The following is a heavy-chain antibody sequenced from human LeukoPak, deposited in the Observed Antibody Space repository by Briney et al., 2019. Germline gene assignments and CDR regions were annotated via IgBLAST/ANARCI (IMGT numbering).Heavy chain of an antibody. CDR3: TRTLIPGTVAGLDY. CDR1: GYTFTDYY. CDR2: INAKNGGT. Sequence: ASVKVSCKATGYTFTDYYMHWVRQAPGQGLEWMGWINAKNGGTNYARKLQGRVTMTRDTSINTAYMELTGLRSDDTAMYYCTRTLIPGTVAGLDYWGQGTPVTVSS. J-gene: IGHJ4*02. D-gene: IGHD1-26*01. V-gene: IGHV1-2*02.